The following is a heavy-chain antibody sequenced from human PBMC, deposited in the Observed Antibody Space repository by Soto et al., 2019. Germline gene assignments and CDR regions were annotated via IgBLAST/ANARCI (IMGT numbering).Heavy chain of an antibody. D-gene: IGHD6-13*01. V-gene: IGHV3-30*18. CDR2: ISYDGSNK. CDR1: RFTFSSYG. J-gene: IGHJ4*02. CDR3: AKGGYTTSWYLPLVGAVAGASFDY. Sequence: QVQLVESGGGVVQPGRSLRLSCAASRFTFSSYGMHWVRQAPGKGLEWVAVISYDGSNKYYADSVKGRFTISRDNSKNTLYQQMNSLRAEDTAVYYCAKGGYTTSWYLPLVGAVAGASFDYWGQGTLVTVSS.